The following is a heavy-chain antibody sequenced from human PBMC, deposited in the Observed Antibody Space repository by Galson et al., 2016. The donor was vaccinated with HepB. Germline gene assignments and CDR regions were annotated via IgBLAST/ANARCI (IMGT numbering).Heavy chain of an antibody. D-gene: IGHD4-11*01. CDR3: AKALNWDYKLDAFDI. V-gene: IGHV3-23*01. CDR1: GFTYSSYA. CDR2: ISGSGGNI. Sequence: SLRLSCAASGFTYSSYAMNWVRQAPGKGLAWVSSISGSGGNIYFADSVKGRFTISRDNSKNRLYLQMNSLRAEDTAVYYWAKALNWDYKLDAFDIWGPGTMVTVSS. J-gene: IGHJ3*02.